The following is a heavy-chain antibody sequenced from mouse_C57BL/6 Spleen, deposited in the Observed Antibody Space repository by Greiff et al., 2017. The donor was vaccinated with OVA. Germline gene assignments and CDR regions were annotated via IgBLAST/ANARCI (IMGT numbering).Heavy chain of an antibody. Sequence: EVQLQQSGPELVKPGASVKISCKASGYTFTDYYMNWVKQSHGKSLEWIGDINPNNGGTSYNQKFKGKATLTVDKSSSTAYMELRSLTSEDSAVYYCARWDYDRPFDYWGQGTTLTVSS. CDR2: INPNNGGT. J-gene: IGHJ2*01. CDR3: ARWDYDRPFDY. CDR1: GYTFTDYY. V-gene: IGHV1-26*01. D-gene: IGHD2-4*01.